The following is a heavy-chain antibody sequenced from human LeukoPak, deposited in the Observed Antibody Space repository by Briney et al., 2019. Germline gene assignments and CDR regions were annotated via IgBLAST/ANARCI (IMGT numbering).Heavy chain of an antibody. D-gene: IGHD5-18*01. CDR3: ARARGYSYGYVY. V-gene: IGHV3-21*01. CDR1: GFTFSSYS. J-gene: IGHJ4*02. Sequence: GGSLRLSCAASGFTFSSYSVNWVRQAPGKGLEWVSSISSSSSYIYYADSVKGRFTISRDNAKNSLYLQMNSLRAEDTAVYYCARARGYSYGYVYWGQGTLVTVSS. CDR2: ISSSSSYI.